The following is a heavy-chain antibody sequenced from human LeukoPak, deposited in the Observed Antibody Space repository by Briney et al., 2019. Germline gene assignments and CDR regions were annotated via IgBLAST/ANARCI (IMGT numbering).Heavy chain of an antibody. CDR1: GYTFTTYY. J-gene: IGHJ4*02. CDR3: ARLEMATDY. V-gene: IGHV1-46*01. Sequence: ASVKVSCKASGYTFTTYYMHWVRQAPGQGLEWMGIINPSGTSTSYAQKFQGRVTMTRDTSTSTVYMELRSLRSEDRAVYYCARLEMATDYWGQGTLVTVSS. CDR2: INPSGTST. D-gene: IGHD5-24*01.